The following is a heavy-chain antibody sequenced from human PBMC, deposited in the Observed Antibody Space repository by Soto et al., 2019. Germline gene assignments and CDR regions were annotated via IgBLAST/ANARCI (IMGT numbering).Heavy chain of an antibody. CDR1: GFTFSSYA. CDR2: ISGSGGST. CDR3: AKDLWIQLWFAPPNYGMDV. V-gene: IGHV3-23*01. D-gene: IGHD5-18*01. Sequence: PGGSLRLSCAASGFTFSSYAMSWVRQAPGKGLEWVSAISGSGGSTYYADSVKGRFTISRDNSKNTLYLQMNSLRAEDTAVYYCAKDLWIQLWFAPPNYGMDVWGQGTTVTVSS. J-gene: IGHJ6*02.